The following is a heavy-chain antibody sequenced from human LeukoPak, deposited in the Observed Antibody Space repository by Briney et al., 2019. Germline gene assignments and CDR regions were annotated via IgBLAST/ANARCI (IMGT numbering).Heavy chain of an antibody. V-gene: IGHV3-48*01. CDR2: ISSSGSTI. D-gene: IGHD6-6*01. CDR3: AREYSSSSGRALDI. J-gene: IGHJ3*02. Sequence: PGGSLRLSCAASGFTFSSYSMNWVRQAPGKGLEWVSYISSSGSTIYYADSVKGRFTISRDNAKNSLYLQMNSLRAEDTAVYYCAREYSSSSGRALDIWGQGTMVTVSS. CDR1: GFTFSSYS.